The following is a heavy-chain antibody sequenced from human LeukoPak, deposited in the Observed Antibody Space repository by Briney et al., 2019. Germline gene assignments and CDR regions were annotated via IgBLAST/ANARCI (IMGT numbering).Heavy chain of an antibody. J-gene: IGHJ4*02. Sequence: GASVKVSCKASGYTFTSYDINWVRQATGQGLEWMGWMNPNSGNTGYAQKFQGRVTMTRNTSISTAYMELSSLRSEDTAVYYCARTIPDYIWGSYRRSFDYWGQATLVTVSS. CDR1: GYTFTSYD. CDR3: ARTIPDYIWGSYRRSFDY. D-gene: IGHD3-16*02. V-gene: IGHV1-8*01. CDR2: MNPNSGNT.